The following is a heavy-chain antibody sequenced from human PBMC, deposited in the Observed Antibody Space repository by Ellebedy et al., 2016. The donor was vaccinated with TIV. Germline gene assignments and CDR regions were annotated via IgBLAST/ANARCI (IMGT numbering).Heavy chain of an antibody. D-gene: IGHD3-9*01. CDR3: ARDKDWAFDY. J-gene: IGHJ4*02. V-gene: IGHV3-48*04. CDR2: IGHSQTTI. Sequence: GESLKISCAASGFILSDYTMNWVRQAPGKGLEWVSYIGHSQTTIYYADSVKGRFTSSRDNAKNSLYLQMNSLTVEDTAVDYCARDKDWAFDYWGQGTLVTVSS. CDR1: GFILSDYT.